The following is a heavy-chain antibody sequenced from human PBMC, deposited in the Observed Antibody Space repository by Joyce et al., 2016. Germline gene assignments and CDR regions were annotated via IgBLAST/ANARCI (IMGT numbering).Heavy chain of an antibody. CDR3: STNTVLGDAFDI. V-gene: IGHV3-15*01. D-gene: IGHD4-17*01. Sequence: VLLVESGGGLVKPGGSLRLSCAASGVTFRNTGMTWGRKAPGKGVEWVGRIKRKTDGGTTDYAAPVKGRFTISRDDSKKTLYLQMHGLKTEDTAVYYCSTNTVLGDAFDIWGQGTMVSVSS. CDR1: GVTFRNTG. CDR2: IKRKTDGGTT. J-gene: IGHJ3*02.